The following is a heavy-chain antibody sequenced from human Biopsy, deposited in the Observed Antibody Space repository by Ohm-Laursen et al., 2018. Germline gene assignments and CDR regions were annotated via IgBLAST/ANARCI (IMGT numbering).Heavy chain of an antibody. CDR3: ARQEFATSPLDY. D-gene: IGHD3-10*01. J-gene: IGHJ4*02. CDR1: GGSISRSCYY. V-gene: IGHV4-39*01. Sequence: GTLSLTCTVTGGSISRSCYYWDWIRQPPGKGLEWIGSIYYSGSTYYNPSLKSRVTISADRSKNQFSLKLTSVTAADTAMYYCARQEFATSPLDYWGQGSLVTVSS. CDR2: IYYSGST.